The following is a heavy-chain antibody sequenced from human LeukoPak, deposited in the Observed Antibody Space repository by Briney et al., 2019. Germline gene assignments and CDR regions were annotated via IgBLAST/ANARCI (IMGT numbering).Heavy chain of an antibody. J-gene: IGHJ6*04. D-gene: IGHD5-12*01. CDR1: GGSFSGYY. Sequence: PSETLSLTCAVYGGSFSGYYWSWIRQPPGKGLEWIGEINHSGSTNYNPSLKGRVTISVDTSKNQFSLKLSSVTAADTAVYYCARLRGVYSGYDSVWGKGTTVTVSS. CDR2: INHSGST. V-gene: IGHV4-34*01. CDR3: ARLRGVYSGYDSV.